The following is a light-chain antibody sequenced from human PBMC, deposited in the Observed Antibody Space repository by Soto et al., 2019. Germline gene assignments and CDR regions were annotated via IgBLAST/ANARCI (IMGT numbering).Light chain of an antibody. CDR2: GAS. CDR3: QQYHKSPIT. CDR1: QSLTSSY. Sequence: EIVLTQSPGTLSSSPGEGSTLSCRANQSLTSSYLAWYQQKSGQAPRXXIYGASSRATGLPDRFSVIVSGTDVSITISRLEPEDFEVYYCQQYHKSPITFGQGTRLEIK. J-gene: IGKJ5*01. V-gene: IGKV3-20*01.